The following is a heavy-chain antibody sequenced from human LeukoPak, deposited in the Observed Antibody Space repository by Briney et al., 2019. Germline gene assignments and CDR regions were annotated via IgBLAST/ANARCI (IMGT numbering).Heavy chain of an antibody. D-gene: IGHD3-22*01. Sequence: GASVKVSCKASGGTFSSYAISWVRQAPGQGLEWMGGIIPIFGTANYAQKFQGRVTMTRNTSISTAYMELSSLRSEDTAVYYCARGPDSSGYALDYWGQGTLVTVSS. J-gene: IGHJ4*02. V-gene: IGHV1-69*05. CDR3: ARGPDSSGYALDY. CDR2: IIPIFGTA. CDR1: GGTFSSYA.